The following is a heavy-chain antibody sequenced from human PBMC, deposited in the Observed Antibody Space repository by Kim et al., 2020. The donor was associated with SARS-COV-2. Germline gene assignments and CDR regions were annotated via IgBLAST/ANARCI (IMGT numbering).Heavy chain of an antibody. CDR2: TYYRSKWYN. Sequence: SQTLSLTCAISGDSVSSNSAAWNWIRQSPSRGLEWLGRTYYRSKWYNDYAVSVKSRITINPDTSKNQFSLQLNSVTPEDTAVYYCAYAEITGEGSPNWFDPWGQGTLVTVSS. CDR3: AYAEITGEGSPNWFDP. V-gene: IGHV6-1*01. J-gene: IGHJ5*02. CDR1: GDSVSSNSAA. D-gene: IGHD1-20*01.